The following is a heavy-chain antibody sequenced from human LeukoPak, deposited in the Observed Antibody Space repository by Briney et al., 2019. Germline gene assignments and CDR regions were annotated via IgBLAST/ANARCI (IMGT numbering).Heavy chain of an antibody. CDR1: GGSFSGYY. V-gene: IGHV4-34*01. D-gene: IGHD3-22*01. Sequence: KVSETLSLTCAVYGGSFSGYYWSWIRQPPGKGLEWIGEINHSGSTNYNPSLKSRVTISVDTSKNQFSLKLSSVTAADTAVYFCARGPPTDYYDSSGFYYVFDYWGQGTLVTVSS. CDR3: ARGPPTDYYDSSGFYYVFDY. CDR2: INHSGST. J-gene: IGHJ4*02.